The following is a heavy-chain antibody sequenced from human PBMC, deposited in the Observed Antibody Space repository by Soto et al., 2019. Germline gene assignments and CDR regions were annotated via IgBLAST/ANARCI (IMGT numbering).Heavy chain of an antibody. J-gene: IGHJ1*01. Sequence: WGSLRLSCAASGFTFSSYAMSWVRQAPGKGLEWVSAISGSGGSTYYADSVKGRFTISRDNSKNTLYLQMNSLRAEDTAVYYCAKDRSSSSVAEYFQHWGQGTLVTVSS. CDR1: GFTFSSYA. CDR2: ISGSGGST. D-gene: IGHD6-6*01. CDR3: AKDRSSSSVAEYFQH. V-gene: IGHV3-23*01.